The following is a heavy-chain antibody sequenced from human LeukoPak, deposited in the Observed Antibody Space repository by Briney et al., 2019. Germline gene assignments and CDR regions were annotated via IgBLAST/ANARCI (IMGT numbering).Heavy chain of an antibody. V-gene: IGHV1-3*01. CDR2: INAGNGNT. J-gene: IGHJ4*02. Sequence: ASVKVSCKASGYTFTSYAMHWVRQAPGQRLEWMGWINAGNGNTKYSQKFQGRVTITRDTSASTAYMGLSSLRSEDTAVYYCARASSGWFLMSLDYWGQGTLVTVSS. D-gene: IGHD6-19*01. CDR1: GYTFTSYA. CDR3: ARASSGWFLMSLDY.